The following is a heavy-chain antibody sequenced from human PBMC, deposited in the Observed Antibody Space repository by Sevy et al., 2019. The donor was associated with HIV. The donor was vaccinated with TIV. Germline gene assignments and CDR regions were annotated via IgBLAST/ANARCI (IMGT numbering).Heavy chain of an antibody. V-gene: IGHV3-74*01. J-gene: IGHJ6*02. CDR1: GFSFGNRW. Sequence: GGSLRLSCAGAGFSFGNRWMHWVRQAPGKGLVWVSRINPDGKSTDYTASVKGRFTISRDNAKNTLYLQMNSLRAEDTAVYYCARDQHSYYDFWSGYSHYYYYGMDVWGQGTTVTVSS. D-gene: IGHD3-3*01. CDR2: INPDGKST. CDR3: ARDQHSYYDFWSGYSHYYYYGMDV.